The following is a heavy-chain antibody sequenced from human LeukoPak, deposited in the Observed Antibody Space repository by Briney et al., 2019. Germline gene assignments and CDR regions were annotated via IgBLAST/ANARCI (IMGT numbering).Heavy chain of an antibody. Sequence: PGGSLRLSCAASGFTFSSYAMHWVRQAPGKGLEWVAVISYDGSNKYYADSVKGRFTISRDNSKNTLYLQMNSLRAEDTAVYYCARGWYSKFDYWGQGTLVTVSS. CDR3: ARGWYSKFDY. V-gene: IGHV3-30*04. CDR2: ISYDGSNK. CDR1: GFTFSSYA. J-gene: IGHJ4*02. D-gene: IGHD6-13*01.